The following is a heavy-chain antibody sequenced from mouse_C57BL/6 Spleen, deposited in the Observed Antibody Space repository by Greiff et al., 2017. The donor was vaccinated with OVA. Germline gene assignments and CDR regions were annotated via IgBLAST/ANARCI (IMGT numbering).Heavy chain of an antibody. J-gene: IGHJ4*01. CDR1: GYAFSSSW. CDR3: AKDYGSKGNAMDY. D-gene: IGHD1-1*01. Sequence: QVQLKESGPELVKPGASVKISCKASGYAFSSSWMNWVKQRPGKGLEWIGRIYPGDGDTNYNGKFKGKATLTADKSSSTAYMQLSSLTSEDSAVYFCAKDYGSKGNAMDYWGQGTSVTVSS. CDR2: IYPGDGDT. V-gene: IGHV1-82*01.